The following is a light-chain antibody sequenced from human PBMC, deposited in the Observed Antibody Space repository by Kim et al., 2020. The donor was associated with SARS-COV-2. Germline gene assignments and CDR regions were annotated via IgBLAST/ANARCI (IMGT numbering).Light chain of an antibody. Sequence: EIVLTQSPATLSLSPGERATLSCRASQSVSSYLAWYQQKPGQAPRLLIYDASNRATGIPARFSGSGSGIDFTLTISNLEPEDFAVYYCQQRSNWAITFGQGTRLEIK. J-gene: IGKJ5*01. CDR3: QQRSNWAIT. CDR2: DAS. V-gene: IGKV3-11*01. CDR1: QSVSSY.